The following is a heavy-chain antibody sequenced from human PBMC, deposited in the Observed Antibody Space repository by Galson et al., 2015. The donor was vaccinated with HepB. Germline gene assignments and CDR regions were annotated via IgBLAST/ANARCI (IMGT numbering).Heavy chain of an antibody. V-gene: IGHV3-48*03. Sequence: SLRLSCAASGFIFDDYGMSWVRQTPGKGLEWVSYISRSGATVKYADSVKGRFTISRDNDKNSLYLQMNSLRAEDTGVYYCARVLTVIMDLRLNDEEEGGMDVWGQGTTVTVSS. J-gene: IGHJ6*02. CDR1: GFIFDDYG. D-gene: IGHD1-20*01. CDR2: ISRSGATV. CDR3: ARVLTVIMDLRLNDEEEGGMDV.